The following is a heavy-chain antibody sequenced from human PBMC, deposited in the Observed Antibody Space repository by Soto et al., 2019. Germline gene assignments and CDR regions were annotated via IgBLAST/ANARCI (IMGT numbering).Heavy chain of an antibody. V-gene: IGHV4-34*01. CDR3: ARGFTFIWGSYRYAANNYFDY. D-gene: IGHD3-16*02. CDR2: INHSGST. J-gene: IGHJ4*02. CDR1: GGSFSGYY. Sequence: PSETLSLTCAVYGGSFSGYYWSWIRQPPGKGLEWIGEINHSGSTNYNPSLKSRVTISVDTSKNQFSLKLSSVTAADTAVYYCARGFTFIWGSYRYAANNYFDYWGQGTLVTV.